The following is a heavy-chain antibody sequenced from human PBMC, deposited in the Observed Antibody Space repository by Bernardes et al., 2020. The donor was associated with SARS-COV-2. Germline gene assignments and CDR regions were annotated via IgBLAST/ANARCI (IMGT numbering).Heavy chain of an antibody. Sequence: GGSRRLYGAASGFTFSSYGMHWVRPAPGKGLEWVAVISNDGSKKYYADSVKGRFTISRDNSKNTLYLQMNSLRAEDRAVYYCAKAGATGENDYWGQGTLVTVSS. CDR3: AKAGATGENDY. V-gene: IGHV3-30*18. CDR1: GFTFSSYG. D-gene: IGHD7-27*01. J-gene: IGHJ4*02. CDR2: ISNDGSKK.